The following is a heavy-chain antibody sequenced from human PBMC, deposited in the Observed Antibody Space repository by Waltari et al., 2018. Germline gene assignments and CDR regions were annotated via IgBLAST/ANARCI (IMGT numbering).Heavy chain of an antibody. D-gene: IGHD4-17*01. Sequence: EVQLVESGGGLVKPGGSLRLSCAASGFTFSSYSMNWVRQAPGKGLEWVSSISSSSSYIYYADSVKGRFTISRDNAKNSLYLQMNSLRAEDTAVYYCARGQDGDYSFHWYFDLWGRGTLVTVSS. CDR2: ISSSSSYI. V-gene: IGHV3-21*01. J-gene: IGHJ2*01. CDR1: GFTFSSYS. CDR3: ARGQDGDYSFHWYFDL.